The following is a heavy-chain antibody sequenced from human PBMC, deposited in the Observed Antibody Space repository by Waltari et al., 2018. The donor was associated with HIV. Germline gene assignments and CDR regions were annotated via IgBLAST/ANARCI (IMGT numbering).Heavy chain of an antibody. CDR2: IKQDGSEK. Sequence: EVQLVESGGGLVQPGGSLRRSCAASGFTFGPYWLSWVRQALGKGLEWLANIKQDGSEKYYADSVKGRFTVSRDNNKKSLYLQMSSLRAEDTAVYYCARDLKDYDFWSPVDVWGQGTTVTVSS. J-gene: IGHJ6*02. D-gene: IGHD3-3*01. V-gene: IGHV3-7*01. CDR3: ARDLKDYDFWSPVDV. CDR1: GFTFGPYW.